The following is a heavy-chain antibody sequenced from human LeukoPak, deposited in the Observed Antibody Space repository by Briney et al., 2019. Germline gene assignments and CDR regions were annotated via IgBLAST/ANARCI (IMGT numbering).Heavy chain of an antibody. J-gene: IGHJ6*02. V-gene: IGHV1-8*01. CDR1: VYTFTSYD. Sequence: ASVKVSCKASVYTFTSYDINWVGQATGQGLEWMGWMNPNSGNTGYAQKFQGRVTMTRNTSISTAYMELSSLRSEDTAVYYCARKYYDFWSGYYPDYYGMDVWGQGTTVTVSS. CDR3: ARKYYDFWSGYYPDYYGMDV. D-gene: IGHD3-3*01. CDR2: MNPNSGNT.